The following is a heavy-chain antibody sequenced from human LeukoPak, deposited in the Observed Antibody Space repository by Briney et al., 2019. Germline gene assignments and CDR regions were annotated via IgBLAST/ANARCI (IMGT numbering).Heavy chain of an antibody. D-gene: IGHD4-17*01. CDR1: GFTFSSYA. CDR2: ISYDGSNK. V-gene: IGHV3-30*04. J-gene: IGHJ6*02. CDR3: ARGMDGDYGDYDYYYYYYGMDV. Sequence: GGSLRLSCAASGFTFSSYAMHWVRQAPGKGLEWVAVISYDGSNKYYADSVKGRFTISRDNSKNTLYLQMNSLRAEDTAVYYCARGMDGDYGDYDYYYYYYGMDVWGQGTTVTVSS.